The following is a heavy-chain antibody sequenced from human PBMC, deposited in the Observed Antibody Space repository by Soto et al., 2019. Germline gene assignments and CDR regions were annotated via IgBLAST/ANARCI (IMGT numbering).Heavy chain of an antibody. D-gene: IGHD4-4*01. Sequence: QVQLQESGPGLVKPSETLSLTCVVSGGPSGSYYGTWFRQPPGKGLGCIGYIYSSGNTKYNPSLESRVTISVDMSKNQFSLNLRSVTAADTAVYYCARAPNDYNYHYYGLDVWGQGTTVTVSS. J-gene: IGHJ6*02. V-gene: IGHV4-59*01. CDR2: IYSSGNT. CDR3: ARAPNDYNYHYYGLDV. CDR1: GGPSGSYY.